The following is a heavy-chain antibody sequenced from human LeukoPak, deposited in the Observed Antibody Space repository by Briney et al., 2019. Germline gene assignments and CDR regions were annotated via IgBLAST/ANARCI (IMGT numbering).Heavy chain of an antibody. V-gene: IGHV4-59*12. CDR2: IYYSGST. CDR3: ARGFVPAGMARYHYMDV. Sequence: SETLSLTCTVSGGSISSYYWSWIRQPPGKGLEWLGYIYYSGSTNYNPSLRSRVTMSVDTSKNQFSLKLSSVTAADTAVYYCARGFVPAGMARYHYMDVWGKGTTVTVSS. CDR1: GGSISSYY. J-gene: IGHJ6*03. D-gene: IGHD2-2*01.